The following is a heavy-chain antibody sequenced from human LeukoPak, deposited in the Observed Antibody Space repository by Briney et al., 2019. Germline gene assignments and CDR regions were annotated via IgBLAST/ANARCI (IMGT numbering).Heavy chain of an antibody. CDR1: GGSISSYY. J-gene: IGHJ5*02. Sequence: ETLSLTCTVSGGSISSYYWSWIRQPPGKGLEWIGYIYYSGSTNYNPSLKSRVTISVDTSKNQFSLKLSSVTAADTAVYYCARHTAVAGRRGWFDPWGQGTLVTVSS. CDR3: ARHTAVAGRRGWFDP. V-gene: IGHV4-59*08. CDR2: IYYSGST. D-gene: IGHD6-19*01.